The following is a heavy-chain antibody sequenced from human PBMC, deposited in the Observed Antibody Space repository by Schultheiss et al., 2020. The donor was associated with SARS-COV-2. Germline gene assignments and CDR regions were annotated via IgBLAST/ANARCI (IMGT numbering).Heavy chain of an antibody. D-gene: IGHD3-22*01. CDR2: IYYSGST. V-gene: IGHV4-59*12. CDR3: ARGDSSGYSILFDY. J-gene: IGHJ4*02. CDR1: GGSISSYY. Sequence: SETLSLTCTVSGGSISSYYWSWIRQPAGKGLEWIGYIYYSGSTNYNPSLKSRVTISVDTSKNQFSLKLSSVTAADTAVYYCARGDSSGYSILFDYWGQGTLVTVSS.